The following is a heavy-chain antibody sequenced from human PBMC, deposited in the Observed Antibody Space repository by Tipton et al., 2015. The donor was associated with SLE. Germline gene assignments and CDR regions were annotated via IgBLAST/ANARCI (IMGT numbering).Heavy chain of an antibody. D-gene: IGHD3-10*01. J-gene: IGHJ4*02. CDR1: GGSISSYY. CDR3: ARGDAGRSDY. CDR2: IYYSGCT. Sequence: TLSLTCTVSGGSISSYYWSWIRQPPGKGMEWIGYIYYSGCTNYNPSLASRVTISVDTSKNQFSLKLSSVTAADTAVYYCARGDAGRSDYWGRGTLVTVSS. V-gene: IGHV4-59*12.